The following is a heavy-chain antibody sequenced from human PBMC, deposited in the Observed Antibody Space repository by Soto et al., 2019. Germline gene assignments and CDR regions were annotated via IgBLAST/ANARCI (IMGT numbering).Heavy chain of an antibody. J-gene: IGHJ1*01. CDR3: ASLVYDSSGYPGTFQH. Sequence: QLQLQESGSGLVKPSQTLSLTCAVSGGSISSGGYSWSWIRQPPGKGLEWIGYIYHSGSTYYNPFLKRRVTISVGMSKNQFFLQVRSVTAADTAVYYCASLVYDSSGYPGTFQHLGQGTLVTVSS. CDR1: GGSISSGGYS. D-gene: IGHD3-22*01. CDR2: IYHSGST. V-gene: IGHV4-30-2*01.